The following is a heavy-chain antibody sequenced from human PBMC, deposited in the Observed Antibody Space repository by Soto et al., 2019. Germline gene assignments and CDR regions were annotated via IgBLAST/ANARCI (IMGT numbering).Heavy chain of an antibody. CDR3: ARDAVPAAIGYWFDP. Sequence: GASVKVSCKASGGTFSSYAISWVRQAPGQGLEWMGGIIPIFGTANYAQKSQGRVTITADKSTSTAYMELSSLRSEDTAVYYCARDAVPAAIGYWFDPWGQGTLVTVSS. J-gene: IGHJ5*02. D-gene: IGHD2-2*02. V-gene: IGHV1-69*06. CDR2: IIPIFGTA. CDR1: GGTFSSYA.